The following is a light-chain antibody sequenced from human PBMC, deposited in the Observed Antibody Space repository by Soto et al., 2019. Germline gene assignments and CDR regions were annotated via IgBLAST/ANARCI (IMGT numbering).Light chain of an antibody. V-gene: IGKV1-5*01. CDR3: QQYNSFWT. CDR1: QSISSW. Sequence: DIQMTQSPSTLSASVGDRVTITCRASQSISSWLAWYQQKPGKAPKLLIYDASYLERGVPSRFNGSGSGTEFTLTISSLQPDDLATYYCQQYNSFWTVGQGTKVEI. J-gene: IGKJ1*01. CDR2: DAS.